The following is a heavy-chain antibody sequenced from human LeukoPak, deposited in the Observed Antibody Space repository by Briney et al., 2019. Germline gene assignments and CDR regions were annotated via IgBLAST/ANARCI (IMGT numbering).Heavy chain of an antibody. Sequence: ASVKVSCKASGGTFSSYAISWVRQAPGQGLEWMGGIVPIFGTANYAQKFQGRVTITADKSTSTAYMELSSLRSEDTAVHYCARTYYYDSSGYPALGGMDVWGQGTTVTVSS. V-gene: IGHV1-69*06. CDR3: ARTYYYDSSGYPALGGMDV. CDR2: IVPIFGTA. D-gene: IGHD3-22*01. CDR1: GGTFSSYA. J-gene: IGHJ6*02.